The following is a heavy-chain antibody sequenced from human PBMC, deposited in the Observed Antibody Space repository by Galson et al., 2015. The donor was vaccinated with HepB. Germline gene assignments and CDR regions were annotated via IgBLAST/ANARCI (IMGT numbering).Heavy chain of an antibody. D-gene: IGHD3-3*01. Sequence: SVKVSCKASGYIFTNYDINWVRQAPGQGLEWMGGIIPIFGTANYAQKFQGRVTITADKSTSTAYMELSSLRSEDTAVYYCARASITIFGVVIYYYYGMDVWGQGTTVTVSS. CDR2: IIPIFGTA. CDR1: GYIFTNYD. J-gene: IGHJ6*02. CDR3: ARASITIFGVVIYYYYGMDV. V-gene: IGHV1-69*06.